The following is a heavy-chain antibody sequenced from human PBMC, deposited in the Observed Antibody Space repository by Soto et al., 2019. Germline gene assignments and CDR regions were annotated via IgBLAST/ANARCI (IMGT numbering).Heavy chain of an antibody. CDR2: IYPDDSNT. V-gene: IGHV5-51*01. CDR3: AREFHSGSYQHTGLFDY. Sequence: GESLKISCKTSGYSFRSYWIGWVRQMPGKGLEWMGIIYPDDSNTRYSPSFQGQVTISADKSISTAFLQWSSLKAADSAMYYCAREFHSGSYQHTGLFDYWGQGTLVTVSS. CDR1: GYSFRSYW. J-gene: IGHJ4*02. D-gene: IGHD1-26*01.